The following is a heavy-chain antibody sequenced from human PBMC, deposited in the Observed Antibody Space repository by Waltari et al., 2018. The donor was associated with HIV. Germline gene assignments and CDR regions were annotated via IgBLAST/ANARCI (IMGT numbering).Heavy chain of an antibody. D-gene: IGHD6-19*01. Sequence: EVQLVASGGGLVQPGGSLRLSCAVSGFTFSRYSMNSVRQAPGKGLEWVSYISGSSGTKYYADSVKGRFTISRDNAENSLYLQMDSLRVEDTAIYYCARGGSGWPNYWGQGTLVTVSS. J-gene: IGHJ4*02. CDR1: GFTFSRYS. CDR3: ARGGSGWPNY. CDR2: ISGSSGTK. V-gene: IGHV3-48*04.